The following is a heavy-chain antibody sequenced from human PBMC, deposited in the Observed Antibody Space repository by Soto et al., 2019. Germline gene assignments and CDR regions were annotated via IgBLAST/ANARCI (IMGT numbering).Heavy chain of an antibody. V-gene: IGHV3-33*01. CDR3: ARGLHSLFDY. CDR2: IWYDGNNK. J-gene: IGHJ4*02. Sequence: QVQLVESGGGVVQPGGSLRLSCAASGFTFSSYGMHWVRQAPGKGLEWVAVIWYDGNNKYYADSVKGRFPISKANSNHTLYVQMTSLRVEDTAVYYCARGLHSLFDYWGQGTLVTVSS. CDR1: GFTFSSYG. D-gene: IGHD2-21*01.